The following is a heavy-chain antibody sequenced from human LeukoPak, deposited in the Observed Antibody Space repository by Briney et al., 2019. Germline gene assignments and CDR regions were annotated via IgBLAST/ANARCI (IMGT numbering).Heavy chain of an antibody. CDR3: ARDEYSSGYYYGAGFDY. V-gene: IGHV3-33*01. J-gene: IGHJ4*02. D-gene: IGHD3-22*01. CDR1: GFTFSSYG. Sequence: GGSLRLSCAASGFTFSSYGMHWVRQAPGKGLEWVAVIWYDGSNKYYADSVKGRFTISRDNSKNTLYLQMSSLRAEDTAVYCCARDEYSSGYYYGAGFDYWGQGTLVTVSS. CDR2: IWYDGSNK.